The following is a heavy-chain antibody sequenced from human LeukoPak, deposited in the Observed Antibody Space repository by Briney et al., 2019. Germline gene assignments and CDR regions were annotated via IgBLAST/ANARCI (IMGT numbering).Heavy chain of an antibody. Sequence: PSETLSLTCTVSGGSISSSIYYWGWIRQPPGKGLEWVSAISGSGGSTYYADSVKGRFTISRDNSKNTLYLQMNSLRAEDTAVYYCASSPGSWGQGTLVTVSS. D-gene: IGHD3-10*01. J-gene: IGHJ5*02. V-gene: IGHV3-23*01. CDR2: ISGSGGST. CDR3: ASSPGS. CDR1: GGSISSSIYY.